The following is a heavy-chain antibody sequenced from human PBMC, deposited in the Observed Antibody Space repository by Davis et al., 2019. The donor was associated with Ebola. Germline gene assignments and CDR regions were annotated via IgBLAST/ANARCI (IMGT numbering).Heavy chain of an antibody. D-gene: IGHD6-19*01. V-gene: IGHV4-61*08. Sequence: MPSETLSLTCTVSGGSVSSGGYYWNWIRQPPGKGLEWIGYIYYSGSTNYNPSLKSRVTISVDTSKNQFSLKLSSVTAADTAVYYCAKVRSSGWFYSYGLDVWGKGTTVTVSS. J-gene: IGHJ6*04. CDR1: GGSVSSGGYY. CDR2: IYYSGST. CDR3: AKVRSSGWFYSYGLDV.